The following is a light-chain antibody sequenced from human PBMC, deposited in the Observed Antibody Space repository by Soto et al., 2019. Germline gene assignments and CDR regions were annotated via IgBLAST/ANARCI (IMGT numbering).Light chain of an antibody. V-gene: IGKV3-20*01. CDR2: GAS. CDR3: QQYGSSPYT. J-gene: IGKJ2*01. CDR1: QSVSSSY. Sequence: EIVLTQSPGTLSLSPGERATLSCRASQSVSSSYLDWYQQKPGQAPGVLIYGASSRATGIPDRFSGRGSGTDFTLTISRLEPEDFTLYDCQQYGSSPYTFGQGTKLEIK.